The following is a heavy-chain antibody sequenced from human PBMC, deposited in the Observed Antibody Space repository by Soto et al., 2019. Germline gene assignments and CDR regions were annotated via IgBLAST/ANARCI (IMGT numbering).Heavy chain of an antibody. CDR3: ARTITGYFWAGAY. D-gene: IGHD1-1*01. V-gene: IGHV3-23*01. Sequence: EVQLSESGGGLAQPGGSLRLSCAASGFTFSSYAMSWVRQAPGKGLEWVSGIGGSGDNTFYADFVKGRFTISRDNSENTLYLHMNSLRAEDTAIYYCARTITGYFWAGAYWGQGTTVTVSS. CDR1: GFTFSSYA. CDR2: IGGSGDNT. J-gene: IGHJ4*02.